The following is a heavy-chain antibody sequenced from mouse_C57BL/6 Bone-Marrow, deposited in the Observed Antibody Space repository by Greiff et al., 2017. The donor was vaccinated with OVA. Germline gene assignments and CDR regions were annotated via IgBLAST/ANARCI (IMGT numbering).Heavy chain of an antibody. V-gene: IGHV2-2*01. CDR3: ARKEGYYGKDYYAMDY. D-gene: IGHD2-1*01. Sequence: VQLQESGPGLVQPSQSLSITCTVSGFSLTSYGVHWVRQSPGKGLEWLGVIWSGGSTDYNAAFISRLSISKDNSKSQVFFKMNSLQADDTAIYYCARKEGYYGKDYYAMDYWGQGTSVTVSS. CDR2: IWSGGST. CDR1: GFSLTSYG. J-gene: IGHJ4*01.